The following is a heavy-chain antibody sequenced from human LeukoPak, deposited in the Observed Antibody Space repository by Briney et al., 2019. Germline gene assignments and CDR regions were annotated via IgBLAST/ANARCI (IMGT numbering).Heavy chain of an antibody. V-gene: IGHV3-7*01. CDR2: IKQDGSEK. CDR3: AEIKKGTYSSSRGAFDI. D-gene: IGHD6-13*01. J-gene: IGHJ3*02. Sequence: PGGSLRLSCAASGFTFSSYWMSWVRQAPGKGLEWVANIKQDGSEKYYVDSVKGRFTISRDNAKNSLYLQMNSLRAEDTAVYYCAEIKKGTYSSSRGAFDIWGQGTMVTVSS. CDR1: GFTFSSYW.